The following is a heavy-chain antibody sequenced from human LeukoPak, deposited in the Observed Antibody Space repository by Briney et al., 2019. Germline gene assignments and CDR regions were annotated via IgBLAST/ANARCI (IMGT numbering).Heavy chain of an antibody. J-gene: IGHJ4*02. D-gene: IGHD4-17*01. CDR2: IIQDGGEK. V-gene: IGHV3-7*03. Sequence: GGSLRLSCAASGFTSSSYWMSWVREALGKGLEWVANIIQDGGEKYYLDSVKGRFTLSRDNAKNSLYLQINSLRTEGTAVYYCARGLTTVTNWGQGTLVTVSS. CDR3: ARGLTTVTN. CDR1: GFTSSSYW.